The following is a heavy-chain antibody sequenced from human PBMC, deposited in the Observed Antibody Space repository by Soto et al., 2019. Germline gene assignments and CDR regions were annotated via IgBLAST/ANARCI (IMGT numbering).Heavy chain of an antibody. J-gene: IGHJ3*02. CDR3: ARDSRNFAIDAFDI. CDR2: IKEEGSEK. CDR1: GFAFSTYW. Sequence: GGSLRLSCAASGFAFSTYWMSWVRQAPGKGLEWVANIKEEGSEKYYVDYVKGRFTISRDDAKNSLFLQMNSLRVEDTAVYYCARDSRNFAIDAFDIWGQGTMVTVSS. D-gene: IGHD3-9*01. V-gene: IGHV3-7*04.